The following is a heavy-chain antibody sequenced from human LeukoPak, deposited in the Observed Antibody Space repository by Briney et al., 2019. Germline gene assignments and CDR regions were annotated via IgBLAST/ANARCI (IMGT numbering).Heavy chain of an antibody. CDR2: INPSGGST. Sequence: PGGSLRLSCAASGFTFSSYYMHWVRQAPGQGLEWMGIINPSGGSTSYAQKFQGGVTMTRDTSTSTVYMELSSLRSEDTAVYYCARDILSVVPAAITENWGQGTLVTVSS. J-gene: IGHJ4*02. CDR1: GFTFSSYY. D-gene: IGHD2-2*01. V-gene: IGHV1-46*01. CDR3: ARDILSVVPAAITEN.